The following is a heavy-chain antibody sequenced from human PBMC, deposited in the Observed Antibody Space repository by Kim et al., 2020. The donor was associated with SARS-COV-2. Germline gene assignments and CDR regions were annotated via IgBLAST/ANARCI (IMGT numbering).Heavy chain of an antibody. CDR2: ISSSSSYI. CDR1: GFTFSSYS. V-gene: IGHV3-21*01. D-gene: IGHD6-25*01. Sequence: GGSLRLSCAASGFTFSSYSMNWVRQAPGKGLEWVSSISSSSSYIYYADSVKGRFTISRDNAKNSLYLQMNSLRAEDTAVYYCARDFPARDPYYYGMDVWGKGTTVTVSS. CDR3: ARDFPARDPYYYGMDV. J-gene: IGHJ6*04.